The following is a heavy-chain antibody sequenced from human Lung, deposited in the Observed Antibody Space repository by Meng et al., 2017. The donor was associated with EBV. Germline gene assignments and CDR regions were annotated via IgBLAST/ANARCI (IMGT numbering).Heavy chain of an antibody. CDR2: ISGSGGST. Sequence: VQLVESGGGLVKPGGSLRFSCAASGFTFSDYYMSWIRQAPGKGLEWVSAISGSGGSTYYADSVKGRFTISRDNSKNTLYLQMNSLRAEDTAVYYCAKDHRGGGSWGQGTLVTVSS. V-gene: IGHV3-23*04. J-gene: IGHJ5*02. CDR1: GFTFSDYY. CDR3: AKDHRGGGS. D-gene: IGHD2-21*01.